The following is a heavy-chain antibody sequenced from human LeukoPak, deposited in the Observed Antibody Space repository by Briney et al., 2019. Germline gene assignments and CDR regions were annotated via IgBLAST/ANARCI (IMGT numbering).Heavy chain of an antibody. CDR3: AKERGYYDNSGYLI. Sequence: PGGSLRLSCVASRFVLSAYGMHWVRQTPGKGLEWVTFIGPDGGDEYYTDSVRGRFTISRDNSRNTVHLQMNNQRPDDTAMYYCAKERGYYDNSGYLIWGQGTLVTVSS. J-gene: IGHJ4*02. D-gene: IGHD3-22*01. CDR2: IGPDGGDE. CDR1: RFVLSAYG. V-gene: IGHV3-30*02.